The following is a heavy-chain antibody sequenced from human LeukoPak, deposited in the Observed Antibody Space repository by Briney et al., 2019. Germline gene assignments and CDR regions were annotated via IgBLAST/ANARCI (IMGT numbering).Heavy chain of an antibody. CDR1: GFTFSSYA. J-gene: IGHJ4*02. CDR2: ISGSGGST. V-gene: IGHV3-23*01. Sequence: GGSLRLSCAASGFTFSSYAMSWVRQAPGKGLEWVSAISGSGGSTYYADSVKGRFTISRDNSKNTLYLQMNSLRAEDTAVYYCARDRHYYDSSGYSREFYDYWGQGTLVTVSS. D-gene: IGHD3-22*01. CDR3: ARDRHYYDSSGYSREFYDY.